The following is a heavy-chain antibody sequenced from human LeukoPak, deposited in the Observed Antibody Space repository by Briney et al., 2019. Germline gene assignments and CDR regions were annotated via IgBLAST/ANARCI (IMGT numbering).Heavy chain of an antibody. CDR1: GFTFSSYS. V-gene: IGHV3-53*01. D-gene: IGHD6-13*01. Sequence: LPGGSLRLSCAASGFTFSSYSMNWVRQAPGKGLEWVSVIYSGGSTYYADSVKGRFTISRDNSKNTLYLQMNSLRAEDTAVYYCARDAAAGTSDYWGQGTLVTVSS. CDR2: IYSGGST. J-gene: IGHJ4*02. CDR3: ARDAAAGTSDY.